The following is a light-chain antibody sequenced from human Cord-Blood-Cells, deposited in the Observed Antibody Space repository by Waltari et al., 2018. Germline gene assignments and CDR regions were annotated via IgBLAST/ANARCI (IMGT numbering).Light chain of an antibody. V-gene: IGKV1-39*01. CDR2: AAS. J-gene: IGKJ5*01. CDR3: KQSSRTPFT. Sequence: DIQMTQSPSSLSASVGDRVTITCRASQSISSYLNWYQQKPGKAPKLLIYAASSLQSGVPQRFIGSGSGTNFTLPISSLQPEDFPTYSCKQSSRTPFTSGQGTRLEIK. CDR1: QSISSY.